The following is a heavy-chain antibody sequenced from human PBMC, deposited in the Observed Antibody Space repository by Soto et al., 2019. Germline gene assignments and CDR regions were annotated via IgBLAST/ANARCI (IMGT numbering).Heavy chain of an antibody. D-gene: IGHD3-22*01. CDR3: ASATAVVITKAWSR. J-gene: IGHJ4*02. Sequence: QVQLVQSGAEVKKPGSSVKVSCKASGGTFSSYVISWVRQAPGQGLEWMGGIIPMFGSATYAQKFQGRVTITADESTSTAYMELSSLRSEDTAVYYCASATAVVITKAWSRWGQGTLVTVSP. CDR2: IIPMFGSA. V-gene: IGHV1-69*12. CDR1: GGTFSSYV.